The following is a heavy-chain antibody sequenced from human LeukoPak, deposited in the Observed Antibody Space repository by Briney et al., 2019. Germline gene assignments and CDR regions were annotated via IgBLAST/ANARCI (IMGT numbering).Heavy chain of an antibody. CDR3: ARRYYYMDV. V-gene: IGHV4-38-2*02. CDR1: GYSISSGYY. Sequence: SETLSLTCTVSGYSISSGYYWGWIRQPPGKGLEWIGSIYHSGSTYYNPSLKSRVTISVDTSKNQFSLKLSSVTAADTAVYYCARRYYYMDVWGKGTTVTVSS. J-gene: IGHJ6*03. CDR2: IYHSGST.